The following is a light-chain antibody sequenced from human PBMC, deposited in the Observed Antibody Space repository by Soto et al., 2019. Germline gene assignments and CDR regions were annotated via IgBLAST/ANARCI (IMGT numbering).Light chain of an antibody. CDR3: QHYVERSPIT. CDR2: QAS. Sequence: DIKVSKSPATLSSPLGDRVTITCRASQSTSSYLAWYQQKPGKAPKLLIYQASSLENGVPSRFSGSGSGTEFSLTISRLEPEDFALYYCQHYVERSPITFGEGRLPAI. CDR1: QSTSSY. V-gene: IGKV1-5*03. J-gene: IGKJ5*01.